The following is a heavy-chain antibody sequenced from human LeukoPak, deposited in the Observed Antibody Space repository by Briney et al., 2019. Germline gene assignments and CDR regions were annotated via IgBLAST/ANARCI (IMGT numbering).Heavy chain of an antibody. D-gene: IGHD4-17*01. CDR1: GFTLSRNA. CDR3: AKDRDYVDRSFYFDY. V-gene: IGHV3-23*01. Sequence: PGGSLRLSCAASGFTLSRNAISGVRHAPDKGRECVSCICGSGGSTFYANSVKDRFNISRDNSKNTLYLQMNSLRADDTAVYYCAKDRDYVDRSFYFDYWGQGTLVTVSS. J-gene: IGHJ4*02. CDR2: ICGSGGST.